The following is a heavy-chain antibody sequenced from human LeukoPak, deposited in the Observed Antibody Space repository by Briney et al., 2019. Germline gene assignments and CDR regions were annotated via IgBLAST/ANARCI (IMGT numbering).Heavy chain of an antibody. CDR3: ARGSRGYDPLDY. J-gene: IGHJ4*02. CDR2: ISTYNGNT. Sequence: ASVTVSCKASGYTFTRYGISGVRQAPGQGGEGVGLISTYNGNTNHAQKLQGRVTMTTDTSTSTAYMELRSLRSDDAAVYYCARGSRGYDPLDYWGQGTLVTVSS. D-gene: IGHD5-12*01. CDR1: GYTFTRYG. V-gene: IGHV1-18*01.